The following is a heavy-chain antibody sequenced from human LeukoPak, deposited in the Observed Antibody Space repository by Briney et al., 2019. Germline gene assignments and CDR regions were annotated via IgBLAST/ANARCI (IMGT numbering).Heavy chain of an antibody. Sequence: SETLSLTCAVYGGSFSGYYWSWIRQPPEKGLEWIGEIIHSGSTNYNPSLKSRVTISVDTSKNQFSLKLSSVTAADTAVYYCARGANAAERMTGNYDDAFDIWGQGTMVTVSS. V-gene: IGHV4-34*01. J-gene: IGHJ3*02. CDR3: ARGANAAERMTGNYDDAFDI. CDR2: IIHSGST. CDR1: GGSFSGYY. D-gene: IGHD3-9*01.